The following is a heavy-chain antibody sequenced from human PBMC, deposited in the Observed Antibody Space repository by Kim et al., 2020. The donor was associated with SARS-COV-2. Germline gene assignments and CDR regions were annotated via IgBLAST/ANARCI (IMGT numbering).Heavy chain of an antibody. CDR2: TYYRSKWSY. CDR1: GDSVSSNSAS. CDR3: VRASHGSSDFNY. Sequence: SQTLSLTCAISGDSVSSNSASWTWIRQSPSRGLEWLGRTYYRSKWSYDYAVSVKGRLTISPDTSKNQFSLQLNSVTPEDTAVYYCVRASHGSSDFNYWGQGTLVTVSS. V-gene: IGHV6-1*01. J-gene: IGHJ4*02. D-gene: IGHD6-6*01.